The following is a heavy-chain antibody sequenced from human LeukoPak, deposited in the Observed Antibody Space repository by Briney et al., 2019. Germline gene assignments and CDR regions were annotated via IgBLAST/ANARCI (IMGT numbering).Heavy chain of an antibody. CDR1: GGTFSSYA. CDR3: ARASPYDFWSGYVY. D-gene: IGHD3-3*01. V-gene: IGHV1-18*01. J-gene: IGHJ4*02. CDR2: ISVYNGNT. Sequence: ASVKVSCKASGGTFSSYAISWVRQAPGQGLEWMGWISVYNGNTNYGDKLQGRVTMTTDTSTNTAYMELRSLRSDDTAVYYCARASPYDFWSGYVYWGQGTLVIVSS.